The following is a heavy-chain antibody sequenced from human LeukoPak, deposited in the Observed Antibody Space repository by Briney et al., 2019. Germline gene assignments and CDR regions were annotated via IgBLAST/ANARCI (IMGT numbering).Heavy chain of an antibody. CDR3: ASRTPNDYYYYMDV. Sequence: SQTLSLTCTVSGASISSGSYYWNWIRQPAGKGLEWIGRIYNSGSTNYNPSLKSRVTVSLDTSKNQFSLKLSSVTAADTAVYYCASRTPNDYYYYMDVWGKGTTVTVFS. CDR2: IYNSGST. CDR1: GASISSGSYY. V-gene: IGHV4-61*02. J-gene: IGHJ6*03. D-gene: IGHD2-2*01.